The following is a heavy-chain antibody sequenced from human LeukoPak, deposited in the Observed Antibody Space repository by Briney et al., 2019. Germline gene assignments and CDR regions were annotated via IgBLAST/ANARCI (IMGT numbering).Heavy chain of an antibody. CDR2: IIPMFGSA. CDR1: GGTFGSYA. CDR3: ARVHLDRGVDTAIGPYNWFDP. V-gene: IGHV1-69*13. J-gene: IGHJ5*02. Sequence: ASVNVSCTASGGTFGSYAISWVRQAPGQGLEWMGGIIPMFGSANYAQKFQGRVTITADESMSTAHMELSSLRSEDTAVYYCARVHLDRGVDTAIGPYNWFDPWGQGTLVTVSS. D-gene: IGHD5-18*01.